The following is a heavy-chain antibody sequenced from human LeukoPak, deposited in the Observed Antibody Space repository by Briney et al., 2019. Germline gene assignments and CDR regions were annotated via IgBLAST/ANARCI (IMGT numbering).Heavy chain of an antibody. D-gene: IGHD3-16*01. V-gene: IGHV3-21*01. CDR3: VRDTFSPDAFEI. J-gene: IGHJ3*02. Sequence: PGGSLRLSCAASGFTFSSYSMNWVRQAPGKGLEWVSSISTSSSYIYSADSVKGRFTISRDNAKNSLYLQMNSLRAEDTAVYYCVRDTFSPDAFEIWGQGTMVTVSS. CDR2: ISTSSSYI. CDR1: GFTFSSYS.